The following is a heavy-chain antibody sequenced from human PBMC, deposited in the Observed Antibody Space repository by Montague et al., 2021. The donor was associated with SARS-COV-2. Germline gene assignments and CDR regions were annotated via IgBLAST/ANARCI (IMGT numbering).Heavy chain of an antibody. J-gene: IGHJ2*01. Sequence: SETLSLTCTVAGGSTSSYYWSWIRQPLGKGLEWIWCSYYSGSTNYNPSLKSRVTISVDTSKTQFSLKLNSVTAADTAVYYCARTIVVVSAASRYFDRWGRGTLVTVSS. D-gene: IGHD2-2*01. CDR1: GGSTSSYY. CDR2: SYYSGST. V-gene: IGHV4-59*01. CDR3: ARTIVVVSAASRYFDR.